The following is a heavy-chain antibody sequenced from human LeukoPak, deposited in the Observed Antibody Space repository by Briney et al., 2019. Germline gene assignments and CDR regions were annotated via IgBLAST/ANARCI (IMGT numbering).Heavy chain of an antibody. D-gene: IGHD1-26*01. CDR3: ARDYGIGAAFDV. CDR1: GFAFSDHY. J-gene: IGHJ3*01. V-gene: IGHV3-11*01. CDR2: TDKSGTEK. Sequence: PGGSLRLSCAASGFAFSDHYRTWLRQAPGKGLEWLSYTDKSGTEKYYADSGRGRFTISRDNAKNSLYLEMNNLRAEDTAVYYCARDYGIGAAFDVWGQGALVTVSS.